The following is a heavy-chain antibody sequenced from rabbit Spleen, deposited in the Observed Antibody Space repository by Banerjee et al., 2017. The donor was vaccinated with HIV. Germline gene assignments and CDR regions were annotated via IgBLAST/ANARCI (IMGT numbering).Heavy chain of an antibody. Sequence: QEQLVESGGDLVKPGASLTLTCTASGFSFSSNHFMCWVRQAPRKGLEWIACIYISSAITHYASWAKGRFTISRTSSTTVTLRMTSLTAADRAAYFCARDLVGVIGWNFYLWGPGTLVTVS. J-gene: IGHJ6*01. CDR2: IYISSAIT. CDR1: GFSFSSNHF. CDR3: ARDLVGVIGWNFYL. V-gene: IGHV1S45*01. D-gene: IGHD1-1*01.